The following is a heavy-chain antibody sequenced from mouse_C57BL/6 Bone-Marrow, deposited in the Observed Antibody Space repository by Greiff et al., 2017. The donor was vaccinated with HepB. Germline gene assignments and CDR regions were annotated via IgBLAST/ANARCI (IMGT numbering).Heavy chain of an antibody. CDR1: GFSFNTYA. D-gene: IGHD3-2*02. J-gene: IGHJ2*01. CDR2: IRSKSNNYAT. CDR3: VRQLRPYYFDY. V-gene: IGHV10-1*01. Sequence: DVKLVESGGGLVQPKGSLKLSCAASGFSFNTYAMNWVRQAPGKGLEWVARIRSKSNNYATYYADSVKDRFTISRDDSESMLYLQMNNLKTEDTAMYYCVRQLRPYYFDYWGQGTTLTVSS.